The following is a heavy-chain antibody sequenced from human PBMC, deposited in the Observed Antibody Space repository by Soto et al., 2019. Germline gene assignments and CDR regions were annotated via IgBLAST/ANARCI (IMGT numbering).Heavy chain of an antibody. Sequence: PSETLSLTCTVSGGSISSGGYYWSWIRQHPGKGLEWIGYIYYSGSTYYNPSLKSRVTISVDTSKNQFSLKLSSVTAADTALYYCARDRDLGDLNPLLWFGPNNWFDPWGQGTLVTVSS. J-gene: IGHJ5*02. V-gene: IGHV4-31*03. CDR2: IYYSGST. CDR3: ARDRDLGDLNPLLWFGPNNWFDP. CDR1: GGSISSGGYY. D-gene: IGHD3-10*01.